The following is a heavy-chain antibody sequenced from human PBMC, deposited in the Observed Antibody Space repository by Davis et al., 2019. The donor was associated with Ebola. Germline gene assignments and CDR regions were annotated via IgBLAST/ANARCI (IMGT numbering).Heavy chain of an antibody. CDR1: GFTFSNYA. D-gene: IGHD1-1*01. CDR2: ISRSGDTT. CDR3: AKDLWGNWPPEFDY. V-gene: IGHV3-23*01. Sequence: GESLKISCAASGFTFSNYAMNWVRQAPGKGLEWVSGISRSGDTTYYTDSVKGRFTISRDNSKNTLYLQMSSLRAEDTAVYYCAKDLWGNWPPEFDYWGQGTLVNVSS. J-gene: IGHJ4*02.